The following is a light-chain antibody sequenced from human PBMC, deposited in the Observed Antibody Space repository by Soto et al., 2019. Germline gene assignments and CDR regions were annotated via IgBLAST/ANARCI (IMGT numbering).Light chain of an antibody. Sequence: QSVLTQPRSVSGSPGQSVTISCTGTSSDVGGYNYVSWYQQHPGKAPKLMIDDVSKRPSGVPDRFSGSKSGNTASLTISGLQAEDEADYYCCSYAGSYVVFGGGTQLTVL. J-gene: IGLJ2*01. CDR2: DVS. V-gene: IGLV2-11*01. CDR1: SSDVGGYNY. CDR3: CSYAGSYVV.